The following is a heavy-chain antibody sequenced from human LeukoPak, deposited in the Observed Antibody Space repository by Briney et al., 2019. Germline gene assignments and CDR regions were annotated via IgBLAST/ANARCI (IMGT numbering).Heavy chain of an antibody. D-gene: IGHD3-9*01. Sequence: GGSLRLSCAASGFTFSGSAMHWVRQASGKGLEWVGRIRSKANSYATAYAASVKGRFTISRDDSKNTAYLQMNSLKTEDTAVYYCARDLGPGYFKPYYYYMDVWGKGTTVTVSS. CDR3: ARDLGPGYFKPYYYYMDV. J-gene: IGHJ6*03. V-gene: IGHV3-73*01. CDR1: GFTFSGSA. CDR2: IRSKANSYAT.